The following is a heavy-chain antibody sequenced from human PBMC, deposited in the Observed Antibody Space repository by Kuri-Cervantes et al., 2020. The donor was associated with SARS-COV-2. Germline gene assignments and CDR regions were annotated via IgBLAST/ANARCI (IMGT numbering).Heavy chain of an antibody. D-gene: IGHD3-3*01. J-gene: IGHJ3*02. CDR2: ISAYNGNT. CDR1: GYTFTSYG. Sequence: ASVKVSCKASGYTFTSYGISWVRQAPGQGLEWMGWISAYNGNTNYAQKLQGRVTMTTDTSTSTAYMELRSLRSDDTAVYYCARDRRHYDFWSGYSHDALDIWGQGTMVTVSS. CDR3: ARDRRHYDFWSGYSHDALDI. V-gene: IGHV1-18*01.